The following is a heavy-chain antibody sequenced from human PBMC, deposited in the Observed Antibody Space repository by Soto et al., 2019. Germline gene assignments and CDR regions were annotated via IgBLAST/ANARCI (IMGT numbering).Heavy chain of an antibody. CDR2: IYYSGST. CDR3: ARHYVVRGVINLMDYGMDV. Sequence: PSETLSLTCTVSGGSISSSSYYWGWIRQPPGKGLEWIGSIYYSGSTYYNPSLKSRVTISVDTSKNQFSLKLSSVTAADTAVYYCARHYVVRGVINLMDYGMDVWGQGTTVTVSS. J-gene: IGHJ6*02. D-gene: IGHD3-10*01. CDR1: GGSISSSSYY. V-gene: IGHV4-39*01.